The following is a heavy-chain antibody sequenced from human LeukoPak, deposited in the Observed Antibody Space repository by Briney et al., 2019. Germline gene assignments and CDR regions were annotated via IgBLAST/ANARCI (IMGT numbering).Heavy chain of an antibody. V-gene: IGHV3-7*01. D-gene: IGHD1-26*01. CDR3: ARDPSGRYGVY. J-gene: IGHJ4*02. CDR2: IKQDGSEK. CDR1: GFTSSRDW. Sequence: GGSLRLSCAASGFTSSRDWMTWVRQAPGKGLEWVANIKQDGSEKYYADSVKGRFTISRDNAKNSLYLQMNSLRAEDTAVYYCARDPSGRYGVYWGQRTLVTVSS.